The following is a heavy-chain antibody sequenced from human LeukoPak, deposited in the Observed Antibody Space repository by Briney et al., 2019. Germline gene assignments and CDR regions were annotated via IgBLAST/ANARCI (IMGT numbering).Heavy chain of an antibody. Sequence: ASVKVSCKASGYTFTGYYMHWVRQAPGQGLEWMGWINPSSGGTNYAQKFQGRVTMTRDTSISTAYMELSRLRSDDTAVYYCARRPHRLAAGWFDPWGQGTLVTVSS. D-gene: IGHD3-9*01. J-gene: IGHJ5*02. CDR2: INPSSGGT. V-gene: IGHV1-2*02. CDR3: ARRPHRLAAGWFDP. CDR1: GYTFTGYY.